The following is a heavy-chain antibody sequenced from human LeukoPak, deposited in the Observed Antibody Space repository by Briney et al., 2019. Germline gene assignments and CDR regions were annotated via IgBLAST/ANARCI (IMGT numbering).Heavy chain of an antibody. Sequence: PSETLSLTCTVSGGSISSSTYYWGWIRQPPGKGLEWIGSIYYSGSTYYNPSLKSRVTISVDTSKNQFSLKLSSVTAADTAVYYCARVPTVTTSHDAFDIWGQGTMVTVSS. V-gene: IGHV4-39*01. D-gene: IGHD4-17*01. CDR1: GGSISSSTYY. J-gene: IGHJ3*02. CDR2: IYYSGST. CDR3: ARVPTVTTSHDAFDI.